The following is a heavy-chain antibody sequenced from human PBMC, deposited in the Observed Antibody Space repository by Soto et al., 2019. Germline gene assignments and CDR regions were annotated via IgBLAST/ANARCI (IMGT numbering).Heavy chain of an antibody. CDR2: ISAYNYNT. D-gene: IGHD1-26*01. J-gene: IGHJ5*02. CDR1: GYTFTSYG. Sequence: QVQLVQYGAEVKKPGASVKVSCKASGYTFTSYGLSWVRQAPGQGLEWMGRISAYNYNTNYAQKLQGRVTMTTDTSTSIAYMELRTLRSDVTAVYYCVGVVGALGRWFDPWGQGTLVTVSS. CDR3: VGVVGALGRWFDP. V-gene: IGHV1-18*01.